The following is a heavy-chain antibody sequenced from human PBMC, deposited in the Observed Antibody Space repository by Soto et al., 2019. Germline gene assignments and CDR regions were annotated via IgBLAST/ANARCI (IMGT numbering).Heavy chain of an antibody. CDR1: DYIFSNYH. CDR2: ISGNNGNT. V-gene: IGHV1-18*01. Sequence: QLQLVQSGAEVKRPGDSVKVSCKASDYIFSNYHINWVRQAPGQGLEWMGSISGNNGNTQYAQMFQGRVNMTTDKSTNTLYMELRSLGSGDTAVYYCAKPGDIYEFGSGYYRTANYFDFWGQGSLVTVSS. J-gene: IGHJ4*02. D-gene: IGHD3-3*01. CDR3: AKPGDIYEFGSGYYRTANYFDF.